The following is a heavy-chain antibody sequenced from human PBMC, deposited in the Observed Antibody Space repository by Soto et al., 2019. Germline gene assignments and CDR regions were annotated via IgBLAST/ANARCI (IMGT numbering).Heavy chain of an antibody. CDR2: IKQDGSEK. J-gene: IGHJ4*02. Sequence: GGSLRLSCAASGFTFSSYWMSWVRQAPGKGLEWVANIKQDGSEKYYVDSVKGRFTISRDNAKNSLYLQMNSLRAEDTAVYYCAISGRYYYGSGSYYYWGQGTLVTVSS. D-gene: IGHD3-10*01. CDR1: GFTFSSYW. V-gene: IGHV3-7*01. CDR3: AISGRYYYGSGSYYY.